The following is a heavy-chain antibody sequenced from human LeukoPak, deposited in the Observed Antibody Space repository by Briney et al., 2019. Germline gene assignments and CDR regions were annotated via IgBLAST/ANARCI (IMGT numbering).Heavy chain of an antibody. CDR2: LSGSGGSR. V-gene: IGHV3-23*01. D-gene: IGHD1-26*01. CDR1: GFTFSNYA. Sequence: GGSLRLSCEASGFTFSNYAMSWVRQAPGKGLQWVSALSGSGGSRFYVDSVKGRFTISRDNSKNTLYLHMNSLRAEDTAAYYCARQSESSGGYLDWGQGTLVTVSS. J-gene: IGHJ4*02. CDR3: ARQSESSGGYLD.